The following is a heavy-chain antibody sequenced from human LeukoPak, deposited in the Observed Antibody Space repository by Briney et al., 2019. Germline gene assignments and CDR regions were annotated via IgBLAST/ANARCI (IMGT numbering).Heavy chain of an antibody. J-gene: IGHJ4*02. Sequence: GGSLRLSCAASGFTFSDYYMSWIRQAPGKGLEWVSYISSSGSTIYYADSVKGRFTISRDTAKSSLFLQMNSLRAEDTAMYYCARVTLTGYYAFDNWGQGTLVTVSS. CDR3: ARVTLTGYYAFDN. CDR1: GFTFSDYY. CDR2: ISSSGSTI. D-gene: IGHD3-9*01. V-gene: IGHV3-11*04.